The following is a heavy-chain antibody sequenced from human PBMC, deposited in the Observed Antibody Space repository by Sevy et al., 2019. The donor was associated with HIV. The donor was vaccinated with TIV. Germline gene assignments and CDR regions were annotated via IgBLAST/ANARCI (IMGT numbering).Heavy chain of an antibody. CDR3: VHRRGYCSGGTCRYGDAFDI. CDR2: IYWNDDD. V-gene: IGHV2-5*01. CDR1: GFSFDTSGVG. Sequence: SGPTLVNPTQTLTLTCTFSGFSFDTSGVGVAWIRQPPGKALEWLALIYWNDDDRYSPSLKSRLTITKDTSKNQVVLTMTNMDPVDTAKYFCVHRRGYCSGGTCRYGDAFDIWGQGTMVTVSS. J-gene: IGHJ3*02. D-gene: IGHD2-15*01.